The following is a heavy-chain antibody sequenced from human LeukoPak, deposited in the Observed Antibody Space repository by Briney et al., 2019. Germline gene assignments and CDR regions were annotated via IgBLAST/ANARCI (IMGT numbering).Heavy chain of an antibody. J-gene: IGHJ4*02. V-gene: IGHV3-23*01. CDR1: GFTFSSYA. D-gene: IGHD4-11*01. CDR3: AEDPYDYSRAFDY. CDR2: ISGSGGST. Sequence: PGGSLRLSCAAPGFTFSSYAMSWVRQAPGKGLEWVSAISGSGGSTYYADSVKGRFTISRDNSKNTLYLQMNSLRAEDTAVYYCAEDPYDYSRAFDYWGQGTLVTVSS.